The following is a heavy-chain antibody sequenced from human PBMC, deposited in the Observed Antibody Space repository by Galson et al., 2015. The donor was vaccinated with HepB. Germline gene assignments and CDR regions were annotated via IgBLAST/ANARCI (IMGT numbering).Heavy chain of an antibody. V-gene: IGHV5-51*01. CDR2: IYPGDSDT. J-gene: IGHJ3*02. D-gene: IGHD1-26*01. Sequence: QSGAAVKQPGESLTISCQGSGYSFTTYWNGWVRQMPGKGLVWMGIIYPGDSDTRYSPSFQGQVTISADKYISTAYLQWSSLKASVTAMYYCARGRGNYYEAFDIWGQGTMVTVSS. CDR1: GYSFTTYW. CDR3: ARGRGNYYEAFDI.